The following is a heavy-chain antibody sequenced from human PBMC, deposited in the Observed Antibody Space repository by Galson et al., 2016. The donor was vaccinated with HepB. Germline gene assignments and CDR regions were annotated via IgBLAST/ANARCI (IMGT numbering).Heavy chain of an antibody. Sequence: SLRLSCAASGFTFSSFGMSWVRQAPGKGLEWVSLISGSGGSTSYADSVKGRFIISRDNSNNTLYLQMNSPRAEDTAVNYCARDGLRWSPVEYFHQWGQGTLVTVSS. CDR3: ARDGLRWSPVEYFHQ. CDR1: GFTFSSFG. D-gene: IGHD3/OR15-3a*01. V-gene: IGHV3-23*01. CDR2: ISGSGGST. J-gene: IGHJ1*01.